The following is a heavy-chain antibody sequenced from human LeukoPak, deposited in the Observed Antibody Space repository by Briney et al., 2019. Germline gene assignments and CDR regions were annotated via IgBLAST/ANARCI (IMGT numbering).Heavy chain of an antibody. J-gene: IGHJ4*02. D-gene: IGHD3-9*01. V-gene: IGHV4-39*01. CDR1: GGSISSNNHY. CDR3: ARHPTSNYDILTGYYIGPVGYIDY. CDR2: IYYSGST. Sequence: SETLSLTCSVSGGSISSNNHYWGWIRQPPGKRLEWIGSIYYSGSTYYNPSLKSRVTISVDTSKNEFSLKLSSVTAADTAVYYCARHPTSNYDILTGYYIGPVGYIDYWGQGTLVTVSS.